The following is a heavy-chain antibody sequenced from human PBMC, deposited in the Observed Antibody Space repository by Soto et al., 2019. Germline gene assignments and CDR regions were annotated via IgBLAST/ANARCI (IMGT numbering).Heavy chain of an antibody. J-gene: IGHJ5*02. CDR2: IYSGGST. CDR1: GFTVSSNY. D-gene: IGHD3-3*01. CDR3: ARANGDFWSDGNWFDP. Sequence: GGSLRLSCAASGFTVSSNYMSWVRQAPGKGLEWVSVIYSGGSTYYADSVKGRFTISRDNSKNTLYLQMNSLRAEDTAVYYCARANGDFWSDGNWFDPWGQGTLVTVSP. V-gene: IGHV3-53*01.